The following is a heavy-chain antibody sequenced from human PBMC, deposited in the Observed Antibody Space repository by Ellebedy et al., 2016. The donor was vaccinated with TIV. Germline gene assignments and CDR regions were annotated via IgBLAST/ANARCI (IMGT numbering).Heavy chain of an antibody. CDR1: GFSFSSYA. V-gene: IGHV3-23*01. CDR2: IGSRSEYT. D-gene: IGHD4-23*01. J-gene: IGHJ2*01. CDR3: ARVRTTVVTSRGYFDL. Sequence: GESLKTSCAASGFSFSSYAMAWVRQAPGKGLEWLSAIGSRSEYTIYADSEKGRFTISRNNAKNTLFLQMNSLRAEDTAVYYCARVRTTVVTSRGYFDLWGRGTLITVSS.